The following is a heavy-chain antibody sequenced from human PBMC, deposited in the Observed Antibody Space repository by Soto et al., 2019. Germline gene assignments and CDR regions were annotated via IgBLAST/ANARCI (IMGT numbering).Heavy chain of an antibody. V-gene: IGHV1-69*01. J-gene: IGHJ4*02. CDR1: GGTFSTYA. Sequence: QVQLVQSGAEVKKPASSVKVSCKASGGTFSTYAITWVRQAPGQGLEWLGGIIPIFGTTDYARKFQGRVTITAAESTSTVFIELSSLTSEDTAVYYCARGVGAYYFDYWGQGTLVTVSS. CDR2: IIPIFGTT. CDR3: ARGVGAYYFDY. D-gene: IGHD1-26*01.